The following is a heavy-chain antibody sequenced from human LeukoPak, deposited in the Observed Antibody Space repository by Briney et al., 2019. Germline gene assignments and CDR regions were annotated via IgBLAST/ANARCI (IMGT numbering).Heavy chain of an antibody. CDR3: ARDGSRMPRAYYYGSGSPSWFDP. Sequence: ASVKVSFKASGYTFTSYYMHWVRQAPGQGLEWMGIINPSGGSTSYAQKFQGRVTMTRDTSTSTVYMELSSLRSEDTAVYYCARDGSRMPRAYYYGSGSPSWFDPWGQGTLVTVSS. D-gene: IGHD3-10*01. CDR2: INPSGGST. CDR1: GYTFTSYY. J-gene: IGHJ5*02. V-gene: IGHV1-46*01.